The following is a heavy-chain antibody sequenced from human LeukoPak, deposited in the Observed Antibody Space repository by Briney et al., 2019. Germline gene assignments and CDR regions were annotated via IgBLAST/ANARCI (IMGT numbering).Heavy chain of an antibody. Sequence: GGSLRLSCAASGFNFSTYAMSWVRQAPGKGLEWVSAISGSGGSTYYADSVKGRFTISKDNSKNTLYLQMDSLRAEDTAIYYCAKDLAVAGTYYFDYWGQGTLLTVSS. CDR3: AKDLAVAGTYYFDY. CDR2: ISGSGGST. D-gene: IGHD6-19*01. CDR1: GFNFSTYA. V-gene: IGHV3-23*01. J-gene: IGHJ4*02.